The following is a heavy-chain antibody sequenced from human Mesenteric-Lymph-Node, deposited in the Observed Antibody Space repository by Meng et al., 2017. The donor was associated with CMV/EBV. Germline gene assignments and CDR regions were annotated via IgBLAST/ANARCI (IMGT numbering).Heavy chain of an antibody. CDR2: INHSGST. CDR3: ARHQRWLKSEGGFIY. V-gene: IGHV4-34*01. Sequence: LRQWGSGLLKPSRTLSLTCAVYGGSFSGYYWSWIRQPPGKGLEWIGEINHSGSTNYNPSLKSRVTISVDTSKNQFSLKLSSVTAADTAVYYCARHQRWLKSEGGFIYWGQGTLVTVSS. D-gene: IGHD4-23*01. J-gene: IGHJ4*02. CDR1: GGSFSGYY.